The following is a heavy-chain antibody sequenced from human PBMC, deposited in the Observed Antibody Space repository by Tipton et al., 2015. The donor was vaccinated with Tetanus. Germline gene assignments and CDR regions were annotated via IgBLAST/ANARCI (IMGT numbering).Heavy chain of an antibody. J-gene: IGHJ4*02. CDR2: IYPGDSDT. CDR3: AKGDPGNFDS. V-gene: IGHV5-51*01. CDR1: GYSFGIYW. D-gene: IGHD3-9*01. Sequence: QLVQSGAEVKKPGESLKISCKGSGYSFGIYWLAWVRQMPGKGLEWMGIIYPGDSDTKISPSFRGQVTFSVDKSITTAYLQWSSLKASDTAIYYCAKGDPGNFDSWGQGTQVIVSS.